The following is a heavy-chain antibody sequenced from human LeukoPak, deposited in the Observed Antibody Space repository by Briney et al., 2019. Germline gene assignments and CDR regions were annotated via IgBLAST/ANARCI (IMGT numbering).Heavy chain of an antibody. V-gene: IGHV4-59*01. CDR2: IYYSGST. CDR3: ARDPGYSYGGYYYYYYGMDV. Sequence: PSETLSHTCTVSGGSISSYYWSWIRQPPGKGLEWIRYIYYSGSTNYNPSLKSRVTISVDTSKNQFSLKLSSVTAADTAVYYCARDPGYSYGGYYYYYYGMDVWGQGTTVTVSS. J-gene: IGHJ6*02. CDR1: GGSISSYY. D-gene: IGHD5-18*01.